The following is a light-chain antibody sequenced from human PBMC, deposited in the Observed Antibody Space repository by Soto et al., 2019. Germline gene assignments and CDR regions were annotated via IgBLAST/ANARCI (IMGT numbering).Light chain of an antibody. CDR1: SSDIGSYNY. CDR2: EVY. CDR3: ISYIPSTTTHWV. V-gene: IGLV2-14*01. Sequence: QSALTQPASVSGSPGQSITISCTGTSSDIGSYNYVAWYQHHPGKAPKLLIFEVYNRPSGISDRFSGSKSGDTASLTISGLQAEDEADYYCISYIPSTTTHWVFGGGTKVTVL. J-gene: IGLJ3*02.